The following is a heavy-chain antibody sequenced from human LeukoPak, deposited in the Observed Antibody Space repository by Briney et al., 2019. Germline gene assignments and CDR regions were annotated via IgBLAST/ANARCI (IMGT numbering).Heavy chain of an antibody. Sequence: GASVKVSCKASGYTFTSYYMHWVRQAPGQGLEWMGIINPSGGSTSYAQKFQGRVTMTRDTSTSTVYMELSSLRSEDTAVYYCARANPFGVVSEVPFYMDVWGKGTTVTVSS. V-gene: IGHV1-46*01. D-gene: IGHD3-3*01. CDR3: ARANPFGVVSEVPFYMDV. CDR2: INPSGGST. CDR1: GYTFTSYY. J-gene: IGHJ6*03.